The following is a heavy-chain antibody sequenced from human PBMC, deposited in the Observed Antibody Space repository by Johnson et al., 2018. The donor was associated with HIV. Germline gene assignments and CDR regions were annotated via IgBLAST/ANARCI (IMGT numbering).Heavy chain of an antibody. Sequence: VQLVESGGGLVKPGGSLRLSCAASGFTFSNAWMSWVRQAPGKGLEWVGRIKSKTDGGTTDYAAPVKGRFTISRDDSKKPLYLQMNSLRDEDTAVYYCARAIGNWDAFDIWGQGTMVTVSS. V-gene: IGHV3-15*01. D-gene: IGHD7-27*01. CDR3: ARAIGNWDAFDI. J-gene: IGHJ3*02. CDR2: IKSKTDGGTT. CDR1: GFTFSNAW.